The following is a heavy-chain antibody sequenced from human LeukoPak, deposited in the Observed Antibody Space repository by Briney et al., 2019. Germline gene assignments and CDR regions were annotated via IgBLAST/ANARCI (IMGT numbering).Heavy chain of an antibody. CDR2: INSDGSST. CDR3: ARPDSSGWYAYYGMDV. CDR1: GFTFSSYW. J-gene: IGHJ6*02. D-gene: IGHD6-19*01. V-gene: IGHV3-74*01. Sequence: GGSLRLSCAASGFTFSSYWMHWVRQAPGKGLVWVSRINSDGSSTSYADSVKGRFTISRDNAKNTLYLQMNSLRAEDTAVYYRARPDSSGWYAYYGMDVWGQGTTVTVSS.